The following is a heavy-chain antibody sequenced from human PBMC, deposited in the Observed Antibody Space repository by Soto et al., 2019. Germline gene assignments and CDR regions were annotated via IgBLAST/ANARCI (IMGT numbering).Heavy chain of an antibody. D-gene: IGHD6-13*01. J-gene: IGHJ5*02. Sequence: PSQTLSLTCAISGDSVSSNSAAWNWIRQSPSRGLEWLGRTYYRSKWYNDYAVSVKSRITINPDTSKNQFSLQLNSVTPEDTAVYYCARDRTEFQIAAAGSNWFDPWGQGTLATVSS. V-gene: IGHV6-1*01. CDR1: GDSVSSNSAA. CDR3: ARDRTEFQIAAAGSNWFDP. CDR2: TYYRSKWYN.